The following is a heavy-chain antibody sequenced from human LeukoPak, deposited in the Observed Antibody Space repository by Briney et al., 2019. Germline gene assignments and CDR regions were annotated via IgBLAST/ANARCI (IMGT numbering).Heavy chain of an antibody. CDR3: ARRLGYSYGLYYFDY. CDR2: IYPGDSDT. CDR1: GYSFTSYW. D-gene: IGHD5-18*01. J-gene: IGHJ4*02. V-gene: IGHV5-51*01. Sequence: GGSLKISCKGSGYSFTSYWIGWVRQMPGKGLEWMGIIYPGDSDTRYSPSFQGQVTISADKSISTAYLQWSSLKASDTAMYYCARRLGYSYGLYYFDYWSQGTLVTVSS.